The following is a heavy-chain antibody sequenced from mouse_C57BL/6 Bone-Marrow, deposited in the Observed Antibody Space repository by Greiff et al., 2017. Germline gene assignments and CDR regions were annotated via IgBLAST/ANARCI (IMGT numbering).Heavy chain of an antibody. V-gene: IGHV1-59*01. J-gene: IGHJ3*01. CDR2: IDPSDSYN. D-gene: IGHD4-1*01. CDR1: GYTFTSYW. CDR3: ARWQTGTWFAY. Sequence: QVQLQQPGAELVRPGTSVKLSCKASGYTFTSYWMHWVKQRPGQGLEWIGVIDPSDSYNNYNQKFKGKATLTVDTSTSTAYMQLSSLTSEDSAVYDWARWQTGTWFAYWGQGTLVTVSA.